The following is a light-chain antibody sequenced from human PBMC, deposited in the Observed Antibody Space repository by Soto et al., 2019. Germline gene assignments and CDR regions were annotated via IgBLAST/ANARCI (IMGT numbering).Light chain of an antibody. CDR1: QTVRNNY. CDR3: QQFSSYPLT. V-gene: IGKV3-20*01. J-gene: IGKJ4*01. CDR2: DES. Sequence: EIVLTQSPGTLSLSPGERATLSCRASQTVRNNYLAWYQQKPGQAPRLLIYDESSRATGIPDRFSGGGSGTDLTLTISRLEPEDFAVYYCQQFSSYPLTXGGGTKVDIK.